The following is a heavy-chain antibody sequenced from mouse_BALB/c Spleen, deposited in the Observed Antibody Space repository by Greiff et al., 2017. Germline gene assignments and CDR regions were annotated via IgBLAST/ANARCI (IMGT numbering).Heavy chain of an antibody. CDR3: ARPYGYSYAMDY. CDR2: ISSGGGST. V-gene: IGHV5-12-1*01. J-gene: IGHJ4*01. CDR1: GFAFSSYD. Sequence: EVMLVESGGGLVKPGGSLKLSCAASGFAFSSYDMSWVRQTPEKRLEWVAYISSGGGSTYYPDTVKGRFTISRDNAKNTLYLQMSSLKSEDTAIYYCARPYGYSYAMDYWGQGTSVTVSS. D-gene: IGHD2-2*01.